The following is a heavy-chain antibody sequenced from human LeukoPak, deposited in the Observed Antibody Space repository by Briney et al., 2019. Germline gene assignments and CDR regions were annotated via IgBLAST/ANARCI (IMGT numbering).Heavy chain of an antibody. V-gene: IGHV1-69*13. CDR1: GYTFTSYA. CDR2: IIPIFGTA. CDR3: AKSVGDYGDYQYYFDY. J-gene: IGHJ4*02. Sequence: ASVKVSCKASGYTFTSYAMNWVRQAPGQGLEWMGGIIPIFGTANYAQKFQGRVTITADESTSTAYMELSSLRSEDTAVYYCAKSVGDYGDYQYYFDYWGQGTLVTVSS. D-gene: IGHD4-17*01.